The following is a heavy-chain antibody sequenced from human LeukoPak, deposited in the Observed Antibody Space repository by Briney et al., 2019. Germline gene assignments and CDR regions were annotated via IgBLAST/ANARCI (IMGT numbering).Heavy chain of an antibody. CDR3: ARWAAGPDYYFDY. CDR2: IYYSGST. CDR1: GFTVSTYY. Sequence: LRLSCAASGFTVSTYYMSWIRQHPGKGLEWIGYIYYSGSTYYNPSLKSRVTISVDTSKNQFSLKLSSVTAADTAVYYCARWAAGPDYYFDYWGQGTLVTVSS. D-gene: IGHD6-19*01. J-gene: IGHJ4*02. V-gene: IGHV4-31*02.